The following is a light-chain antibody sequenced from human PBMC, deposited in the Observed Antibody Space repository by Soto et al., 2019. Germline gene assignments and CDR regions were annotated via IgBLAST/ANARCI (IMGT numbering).Light chain of an antibody. CDR3: QSYDSSNVV. Sequence: NFMLTQPHSVSESPGKTVTISCTGSSGSIASNYVQWYQQRPGSAPTTVIYADDQRPSEVPDRFSGSIDSSSNSASLTISGLRTEDEADYYCQSYDSSNVVFGGGTKLTVL. CDR1: SGSIASNY. V-gene: IGLV6-57*02. CDR2: ADD. J-gene: IGLJ2*01.